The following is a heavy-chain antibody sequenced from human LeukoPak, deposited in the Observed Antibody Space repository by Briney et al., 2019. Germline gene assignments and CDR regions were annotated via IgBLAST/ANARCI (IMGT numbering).Heavy chain of an antibody. V-gene: IGHV3-21*05. CDR3: KSGGAAPGSFDN. CDR2: ISSSNNI. CDR1: GFRFSDFS. D-gene: IGHD6-13*01. Sequence: GGSLRLSCAVSGFRFSDFSINWVRQAPGKGLEWVSYISSSNNIYYADSAQGRFTISRDNAKNSLYLQLNSLRVEDTAVYYCKSGGAAPGSFDNWGQGTLVTVTP. J-gene: IGHJ4*02.